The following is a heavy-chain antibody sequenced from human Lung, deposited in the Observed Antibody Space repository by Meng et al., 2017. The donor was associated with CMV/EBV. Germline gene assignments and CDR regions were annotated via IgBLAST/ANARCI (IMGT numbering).Heavy chain of an antibody. J-gene: IGHJ6*02. D-gene: IGHD6-13*01. CDR3: ASCPSSSSSNYYYYYGMDV. V-gene: IGHV1-69*05. CDR2: IIPIFGTA. CDR1: GGTFSSYA. Sequence: SXXVSXKASGGTFSSYAISWVRQAPGQGLEWMGGIIPIFGTANYAQKFQGRVTITTDESTSTAYMELSSLRSEDTAVYCCASCPSSSSSNYYYYYGMDVWXQGTTVTVSS.